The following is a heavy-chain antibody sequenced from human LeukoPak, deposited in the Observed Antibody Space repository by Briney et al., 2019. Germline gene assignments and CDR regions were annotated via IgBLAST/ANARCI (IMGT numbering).Heavy chain of an antibody. CDR2: IYYSGTT. J-gene: IGHJ4*02. CDR1: GGSITSSSKY. CDR3: ATTTIRLGY. Sequence: SETLSLTCTVSGGSITSSSKYWGWIRQPPGKGLEWIGSIYYSGTTYYNPSLKSRVAISVDTSKNQFSLKLSSVTAADTAVYYCATTTIRLGYWGQGTLVTVSS. V-gene: IGHV4-39*07. D-gene: IGHD1-26*01.